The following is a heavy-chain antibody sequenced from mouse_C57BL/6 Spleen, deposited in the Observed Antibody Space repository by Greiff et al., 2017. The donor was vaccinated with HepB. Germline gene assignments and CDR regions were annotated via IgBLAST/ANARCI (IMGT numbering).Heavy chain of an antibody. D-gene: IGHD2-2*01. V-gene: IGHV5-9-1*02. CDR1: GFTFSSYA. Sequence: EVQGVESGEGLVKPGGSLKLSCAASGFTFSSYAMSWVRQTPEKRLEWVAYISSGGDYIYYADTVKGRFTISRDNARNTLYLQMSSLKSDDTAMYYCTRDQGYDVGAMDYWGQGTSVTVSS. CDR3: TRDQGYDVGAMDY. J-gene: IGHJ4*01. CDR2: ISSGGDYI.